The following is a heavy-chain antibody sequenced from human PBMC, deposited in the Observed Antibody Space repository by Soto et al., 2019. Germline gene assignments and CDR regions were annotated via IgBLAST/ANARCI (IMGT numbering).Heavy chain of an antibody. CDR2: ISDNSATI. CDR3: ARLGAY. Sequence: EVQLVESGGGLVHPGGSLRLSCAASGFDFSNYIMNWVRQAPGKGLEWISYISDNSATILYADSVKGRFTVSRDNAKNSLYLQMNSLRDEDTAVYYCARLGAYWGQGTLVTVSS. CDR1: GFDFSNYI. J-gene: IGHJ4*02. V-gene: IGHV3-48*02.